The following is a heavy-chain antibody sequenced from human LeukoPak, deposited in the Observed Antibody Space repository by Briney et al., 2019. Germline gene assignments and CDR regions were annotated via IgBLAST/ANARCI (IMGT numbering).Heavy chain of an antibody. CDR2: IKQDGGEK. J-gene: IGHJ3*02. D-gene: IGHD3-22*01. V-gene: IGHV3-7*01. CDR3: AREAPYYESSGYSAHEAFDI. CDR1: GFTFSNYW. Sequence: GGSLRLSCVVSGFTFSNYWMSSVRQAPGKGLEWVANIKQDGGEKYYVDSVKGRFTISRDNAKNSLYLQMNSLRAEDTAVYYCAREAPYYESSGYSAHEAFDIWGQGTKVTVSS.